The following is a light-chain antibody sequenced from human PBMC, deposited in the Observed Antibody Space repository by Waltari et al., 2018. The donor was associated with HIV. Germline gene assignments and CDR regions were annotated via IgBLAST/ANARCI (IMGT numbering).Light chain of an antibody. CDR1: SGHSKYA. Sequence: QVVLTQSPSASASLGASVKLTCTLSSGHSKYAIAWHQQQPEKGPRYLLRLSTNGSHTKGDGIPDRFSGSSSGAERYPVISSLQSEDEADYYWQTWDTGIQVFGGGTKLTVL. CDR2: LSTNGSH. V-gene: IGLV4-69*01. J-gene: IGLJ3*02. CDR3: QTWDTGIQV.